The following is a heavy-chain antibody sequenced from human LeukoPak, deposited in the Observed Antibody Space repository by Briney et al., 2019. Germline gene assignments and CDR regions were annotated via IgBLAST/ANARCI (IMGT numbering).Heavy chain of an antibody. Sequence: PGGSLRLSCAASGFTFSSYGMHWVRQAPGKGLEWVAVISYDGSNKYYADSVKGRFTISRDNSKNTLYLQMNSLRAEDTAVYYCAKDPPSSGTTFDYWGQGTLVTASS. CDR2: ISYDGSNK. CDR1: GFTFSSYG. D-gene: IGHD2/OR15-2a*01. CDR3: AKDPPSSGTTFDY. V-gene: IGHV3-30*19. J-gene: IGHJ4*02.